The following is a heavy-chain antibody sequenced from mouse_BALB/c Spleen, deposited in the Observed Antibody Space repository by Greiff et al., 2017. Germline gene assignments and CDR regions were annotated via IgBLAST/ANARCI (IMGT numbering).Heavy chain of an antibody. Sequence: VQGVESGPELVKPGALVKISCKASGYTFTSYDINWVKQRPGQGLEWIGWIYPGDGSTKYNEKVKGKATLTADKASSTAYMQLSSLTSENSAVYFCARRDEYGNPFAYWGQGTLVTVSA. D-gene: IGHD2-10*02. CDR1: GYTFTSYD. V-gene: IGHV1S56*01. CDR3: ARRDEYGNPFAY. CDR2: IYPGDGST. J-gene: IGHJ3*01.